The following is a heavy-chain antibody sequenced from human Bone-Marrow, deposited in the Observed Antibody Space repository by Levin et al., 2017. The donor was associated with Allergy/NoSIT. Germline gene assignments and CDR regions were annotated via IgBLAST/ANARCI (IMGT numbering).Heavy chain of an antibody. CDR3: AKGGATVTIKLGYFDY. Sequence: GGSLRLSCAASGFIFSNYAMSWVRQAPGKGLEWVLGISGSGGKTYYADSVKGRFTISRDNTKNTRYLQMNSLRAEDTAVYYCAKGGATVTIKLGYFDYWGQGTLVTVSS. D-gene: IGHD4-17*01. J-gene: IGHJ4*02. CDR1: GFIFSNYA. V-gene: IGHV3-23*01. CDR2: ISGSGGKT.